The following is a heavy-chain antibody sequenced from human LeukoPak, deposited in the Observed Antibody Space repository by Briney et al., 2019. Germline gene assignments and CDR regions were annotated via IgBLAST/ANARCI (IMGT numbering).Heavy chain of an antibody. J-gene: IGHJ3*02. CDR2: ISAYNGNT. CDR3: ARDPRTKRWLQFEKAFDI. V-gene: IGHV1-18*01. Sequence: ASVKVSCKASGYTFTSYGISWVRQAPGQGLEWMGWISAYNGNTNYAQKLQGRVTMTTDTSTSTAYMELRSLRSDDTAVYYCARDPRTKRWLQFEKAFDIWGQGTMVTVSS. CDR1: GYTFTSYG. D-gene: IGHD5-24*01.